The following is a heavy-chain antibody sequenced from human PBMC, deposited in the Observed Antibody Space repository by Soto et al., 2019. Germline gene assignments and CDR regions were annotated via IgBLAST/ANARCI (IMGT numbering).Heavy chain of an antibody. J-gene: IGHJ4*02. CDR1: GFTFSGSA. CDR2: IRSKANSYAT. CDR3: TRLDHDSSGYRVGDY. V-gene: IGHV3-73*01. Sequence: LRLSCAASGFTFSGSAMHWVRQASGKGLEWDGRIRSKANSYATAYAASVKGRFTISRDDSKNTAYLQMNSLKTEDTAVYYCTRLDHDSSGYRVGDYWGQGTLVTVSS. D-gene: IGHD3-22*01.